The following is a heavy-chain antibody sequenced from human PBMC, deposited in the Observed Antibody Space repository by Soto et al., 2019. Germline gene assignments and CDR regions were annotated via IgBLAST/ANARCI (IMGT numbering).Heavy chain of an antibody. Sequence: QVQLQESGPGLVKPSETLSLTCTVSGGSVSSGSYYWSWIRQPPGKGLEWIGYIYYSGSTNYNPSLKRRVTIAVDTSKNQFSLKLSSVTAADTAVYYCASTSSSLCIPPDYWGQGTLVTVSS. D-gene: IGHD6-13*01. V-gene: IGHV4-61*01. J-gene: IGHJ4*02. CDR3: ASTSSSLCIPPDY. CDR2: IYYSGST. CDR1: GGSVSSGSYY.